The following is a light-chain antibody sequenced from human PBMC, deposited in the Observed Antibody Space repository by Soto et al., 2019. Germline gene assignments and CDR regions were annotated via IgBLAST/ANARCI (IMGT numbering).Light chain of an antibody. J-gene: IGLJ1*01. Sequence: QSALTQPPSASGSPGQSVTISCTGTSSDVGGYNYVSWYQQHPGKAPKLMIYEVSKRPSGVPARFSGSKSGNTASLTVSGLQAEDEADYYCSSYAGSNNLGVFGTRTKLTVL. CDR3: SSYAGSNNLGV. CDR2: EVS. V-gene: IGLV2-8*01. CDR1: SSDVGGYNY.